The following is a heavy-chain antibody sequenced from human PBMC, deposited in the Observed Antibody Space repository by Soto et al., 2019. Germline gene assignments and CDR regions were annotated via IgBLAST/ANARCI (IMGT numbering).Heavy chain of an antibody. J-gene: IGHJ6*02. CDR3: VKGRAKHCSGRTCGLWMDL. CDR1: GFTFKSHA. CDR2: IHTGGETT. V-gene: IGHV3-64D*06. D-gene: IGHD6-19*01. Sequence: PGESLKISCSASGFTFKSHAMHWVRQAPGKGLEYVSSIHTGGETTFYADAVKGRFIVSRDNSNNTLDLQMTSLKYEDSGVYYCVKGRAKHCSGRTCGLWMDLWGQGXTVTVSS.